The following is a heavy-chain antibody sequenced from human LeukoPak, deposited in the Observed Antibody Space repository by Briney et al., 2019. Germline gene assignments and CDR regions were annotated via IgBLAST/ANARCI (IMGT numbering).Heavy chain of an antibody. Sequence: GGSLRLSCAASGFGFSSYGMHWVRQAPGKGLEWVAVIWYDGSNKNYADSVKGRFTISRVNSKNMLYLQMNSLRVEDTALYYCASHGGLWGQGTLVTVSS. CDR1: GFGFSSYG. J-gene: IGHJ4*02. CDR2: IWYDGSNK. D-gene: IGHD5-12*01. V-gene: IGHV3-33*01. CDR3: ASHGGL.